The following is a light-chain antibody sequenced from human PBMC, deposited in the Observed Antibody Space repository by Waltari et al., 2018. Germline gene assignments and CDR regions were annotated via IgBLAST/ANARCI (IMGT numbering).Light chain of an antibody. J-gene: IGKJ3*01. CDR2: DAS. V-gene: IGKV3-20*01. CDR1: QSVSSNY. CDR3: QQYGTSPPT. Sequence: EIVLTQSPDTLSLCPGERATLSCRASQSVSSNYLAWYQHKPGQAPRLLIYDASSRATGIPDTFSGSGSGTDFTLTISRLEPEDFAVYYCQQYGTSPPTFGPGTKVDIE.